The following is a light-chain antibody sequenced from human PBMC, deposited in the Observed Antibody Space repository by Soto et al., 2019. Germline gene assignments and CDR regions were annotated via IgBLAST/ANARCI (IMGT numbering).Light chain of an antibody. CDR3: QHYNSYSRT. J-gene: IGKJ1*01. Sequence: EVVLTQSPCTVSLSPGERATLSCRASQSVSSSYLAWYQQKPGQAPRLLIYGASSRATGIPDRFSGSGSRTDFTLTISSLQPDDFATYYCQHYNSYSRTFGQGTKVDIK. CDR2: GAS. CDR1: QSVSSSY. V-gene: IGKV3-20*01.